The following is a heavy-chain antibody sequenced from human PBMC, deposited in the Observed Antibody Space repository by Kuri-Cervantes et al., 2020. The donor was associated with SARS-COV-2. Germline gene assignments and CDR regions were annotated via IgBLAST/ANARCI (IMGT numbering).Heavy chain of an antibody. CDR1: GFTFSRYW. CDR2: IKCDGSEK. V-gene: IGHV3-52*01. Sequence: GESLKISCAASGFTFSRYWMHWVCQAPEKGLEWVADIKCDGSEKYYVDSVKGRFTISRDNAKNSLYLQMNSLRAEDTAVYYCARAVVVTAMPFGYWGQGTLVTVSS. D-gene: IGHD2-21*02. CDR3: ARAVVVTAMPFGY. J-gene: IGHJ4*02.